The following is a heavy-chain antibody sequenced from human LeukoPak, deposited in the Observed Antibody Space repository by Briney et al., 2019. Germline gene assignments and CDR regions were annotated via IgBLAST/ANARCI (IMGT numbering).Heavy chain of an antibody. V-gene: IGHV3-66*01. J-gene: IGHJ4*02. CDR3: AREPLDF. CDR1: GFTVSSNY. CDR2: IYSGGST. Sequence: PGGSLRLSCAASGFTVSSNYMTWVRQAPGKGLEWVSVIYSGGSTYYADSVKGRFTISRDNSKSTLYLQMNSLRDEDTAVYYCAREPLDFWGQGTLVTVSS.